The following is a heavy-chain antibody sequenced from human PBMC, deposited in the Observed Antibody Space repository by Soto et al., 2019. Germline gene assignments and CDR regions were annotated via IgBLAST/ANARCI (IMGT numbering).Heavy chain of an antibody. CDR3: AREGGESSDGLYYFDS. D-gene: IGHD3-16*01. CDR2: IYYSGNT. J-gene: IGHJ4*02. Sequence: ASEALSLTCTVSGGSTSSDNYWSWIRQPPGKGLEWIGHIYYSGNTDYNPSLKSRLAISIDTSKNQFSLKLSSVTAADTAVYFCAREGGESSDGLYYFDSWGQGSLVTVSS. CDR1: GGSTSSDNY. V-gene: IGHV4-30-4*01.